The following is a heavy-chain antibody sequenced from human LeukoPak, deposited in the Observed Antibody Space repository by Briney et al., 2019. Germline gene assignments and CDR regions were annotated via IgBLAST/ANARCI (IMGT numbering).Heavy chain of an antibody. CDR2: IYPGDSNT. Sequence: GESLKISCKGSGYTFSIYWIAWVRQMAGKGLEWMGTIYPGDSNTRYSPSFQGQVTISADKSISTAYLQWSSLKASDTAMYYCARAGYSSGWLDYWGQGTLVTVSS. CDR3: ARAGYSSGWLDY. CDR1: GYTFSIYW. V-gene: IGHV5-51*01. D-gene: IGHD6-19*01. J-gene: IGHJ4*02.